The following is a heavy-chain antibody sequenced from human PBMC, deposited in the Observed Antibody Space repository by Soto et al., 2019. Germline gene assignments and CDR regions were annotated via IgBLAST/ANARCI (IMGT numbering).Heavy chain of an antibody. D-gene: IGHD2-15*01. CDR3: ARGRRPVVVAAMAWFDP. CDR2: INHSGST. J-gene: IGHJ5*02. V-gene: IGHV4-34*01. CDR1: GGSFSGYY. Sequence: QVQLQQWGAGLLKPWETLSLTCAVYGGSFSGYYWSWIRQPPGKGLEWIGEINHSGSTNYNPSLKRRVTISVDTSKNQFSLKLSSVTAADTAVYYCARGRRPVVVAAMAWFDPWGQGTLVTVSS.